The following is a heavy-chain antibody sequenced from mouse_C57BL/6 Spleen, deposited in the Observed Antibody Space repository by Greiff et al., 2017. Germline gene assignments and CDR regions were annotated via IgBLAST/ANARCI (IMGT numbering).Heavy chain of an antibody. Sequence: EVQLQQSGPELVKPGASVKISCKASGYTFTDYYMNWVKQSHGKSLEWIGDINPNNGGTSYNQKFKGKATLTVDKSSSTAYMELRSLTSEDSAVYYESRGHYGSSYGDLDYGGQGTTLTVSS. J-gene: IGHJ2*01. V-gene: IGHV1-26*01. CDR1: GYTFTDYY. CDR2: INPNNGGT. D-gene: IGHD1-1*01. CDR3: SRGHYGSSYGDLDY.